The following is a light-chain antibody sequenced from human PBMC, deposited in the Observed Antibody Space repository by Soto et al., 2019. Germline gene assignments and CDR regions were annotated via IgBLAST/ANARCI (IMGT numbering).Light chain of an antibody. J-gene: IGKJ4*01. CDR3: QQYNIWPLT. CDR2: VAS. Sequence: EIVMTQSPVTLSVSPGDRATLSCRASQSVNSNLAWYQQKPGQTPRLLIYVASTRATGIPARFSGSGSGTEFTLTISSQQSEDFAVYYCQQYNIWPLTFGGGTKVEF. V-gene: IGKV3-15*01. CDR1: QSVNSN.